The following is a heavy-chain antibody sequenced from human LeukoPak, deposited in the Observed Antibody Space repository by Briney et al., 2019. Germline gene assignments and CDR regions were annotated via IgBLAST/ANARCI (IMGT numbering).Heavy chain of an antibody. CDR2: IYYSGST. D-gene: IGHD3-22*01. CDR1: GGSISSGDYY. J-gene: IGHJ3*02. V-gene: IGHV4-30-4*01. Sequence: SETLSLTCTVSGGSISSGDYYWSWIRQPPGKGLEWIGYIYYSGSTYYNPSLKSRVTISVDTSKNKFSLKLSSVTAADTAVYYCARVADYYDSSGYHAFDIWGQGTMVTVSS. CDR3: ARVADYYDSSGYHAFDI.